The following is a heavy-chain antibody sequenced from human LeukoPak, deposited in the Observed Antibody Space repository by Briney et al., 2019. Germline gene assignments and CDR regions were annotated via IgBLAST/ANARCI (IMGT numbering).Heavy chain of an antibody. D-gene: IGHD3-22*01. J-gene: IGHJ4*02. Sequence: ASLKVSCKASAYTFTGYYVHWLRQAPGQGLEWMGWINPNSGGTNYAQKFQGRVTLTRDTSITTGYMELSGLTSDDTAVYYCASLSYYDLSGYFYWGQGTLVTVSS. V-gene: IGHV1-2*02. CDR1: AYTFTGYY. CDR2: INPNSGGT. CDR3: ASLSYYDLSGYFY.